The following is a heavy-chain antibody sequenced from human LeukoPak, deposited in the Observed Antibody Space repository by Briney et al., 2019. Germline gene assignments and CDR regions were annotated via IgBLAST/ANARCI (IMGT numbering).Heavy chain of an antibody. Sequence: SETLSLTCTVSGGSISSYYWNWIRQSAGRGLEWIGRFYTGGSTNYNPSLKSRVTMSVDTSKNQFSLKLTSVIAADTAVYYCARDFDGGYHAAMWGTFDIWGQGTMVTVSS. CDR1: GGSISSYY. CDR2: FYTGGST. CDR3: ARDFDGGYHAAMWGTFDI. D-gene: IGHD4-23*01. J-gene: IGHJ3*02. V-gene: IGHV4-4*07.